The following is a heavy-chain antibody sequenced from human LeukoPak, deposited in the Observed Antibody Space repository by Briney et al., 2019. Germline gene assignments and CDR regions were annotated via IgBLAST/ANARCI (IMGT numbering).Heavy chain of an antibody. D-gene: IGHD5-12*01. Sequence: ASVKVSCKASGGTFSSYAISWVRQAPGQGLEWRGRIIPILGIANYAQKFQGRVTITADKSTSTAYMELSSLRSEDTAVYYCASTRGDIVATADIYYYFGMDGWGQGTTVTVSS. CDR3: ASTRGDIVATADIYYYFGMDG. CDR2: IIPILGIA. V-gene: IGHV1-69*04. J-gene: IGHJ6*02. CDR1: GGTFSSYA.